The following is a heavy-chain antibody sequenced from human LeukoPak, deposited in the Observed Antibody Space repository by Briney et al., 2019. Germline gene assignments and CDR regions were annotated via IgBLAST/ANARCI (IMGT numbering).Heavy chain of an antibody. CDR2: ISAYNGNT. Sequence: GASVKVSCKASGYTFTDYYMHWVRQAPGQGLEWMGWISAYNGNTNYAQKLQGRVTMTTDTSTSTAYMELGSLRSDDTAVYYCARARTYYYDRGWFDPWGQGTLVTVSS. CDR1: GYTFTDYY. J-gene: IGHJ5*02. D-gene: IGHD3-22*01. CDR3: ARARTYYYDRGWFDP. V-gene: IGHV1-18*04.